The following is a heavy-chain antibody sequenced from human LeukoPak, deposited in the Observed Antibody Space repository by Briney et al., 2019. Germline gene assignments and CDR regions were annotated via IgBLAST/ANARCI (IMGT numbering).Heavy chain of an antibody. J-gene: IGHJ4*02. D-gene: IGHD5-18*01. CDR1: DGSISTNIYH. Sequence: AETLSLTCTVSDGSISTNIYHRGWIRQPPGKGLEGIGSIYYSGSPYYNPPLKSQVTISVDTSKNQFSLKLNSVTAADTAVYYCASLKSSYGLGLFDYWGQGTLVTVSS. CDR3: ASLKSSYGLGLFDY. CDR2: IYYSGSP. V-gene: IGHV4-39*01.